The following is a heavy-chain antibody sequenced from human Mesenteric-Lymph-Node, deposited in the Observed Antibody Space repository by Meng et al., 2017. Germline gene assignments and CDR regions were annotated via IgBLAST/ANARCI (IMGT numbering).Heavy chain of an antibody. CDR3: ARDLSIVATISFDY. J-gene: IGHJ4*02. V-gene: IGHV1-2*02. CDR2: INPNSGGT. Sequence: ASVNVSCKASGYTFTGYYMHWVRQAPGQGLEWMGWINPNSGGTNYAQKFQGRVTMTRDTSISTAYMELSRLRSDDTAVYYCARDLSIVATISFDYWGQGTLVTVSS. D-gene: IGHD5-12*01. CDR1: GYTFTGYY.